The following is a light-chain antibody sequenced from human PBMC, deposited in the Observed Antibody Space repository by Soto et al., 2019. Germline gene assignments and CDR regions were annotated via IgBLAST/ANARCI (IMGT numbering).Light chain of an antibody. Sequence: DIQMTQSPSSLSASVGDAVSLTCRASRSISNYLNWYQQKPGRAPKLLISGASSLQRGVPSRFSGSGSGTTFTLTITSLQTDDFAIYFCQQSYTAPYTFGPGTKVEIK. J-gene: IGKJ3*01. V-gene: IGKV1-39*01. CDR1: RSISNY. CDR3: QQSYTAPYT. CDR2: GAS.